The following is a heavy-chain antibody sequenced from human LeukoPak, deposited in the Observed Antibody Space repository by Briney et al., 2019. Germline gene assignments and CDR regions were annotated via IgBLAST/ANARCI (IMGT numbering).Heavy chain of an antibody. CDR3: ATETNGRHYDY. J-gene: IGHJ4*02. Sequence: GGSLRLSCTASGLTFSTSGFNWVRQAPGKGLEWVASIGPTGSDRYHADSIKGRFTISRDNAINFLYLQMNSLGAEDTAVYYCATETNGRHYDYWGQGTLLTVSS. V-gene: IGHV3-21*06. D-gene: IGHD1-14*01. CDR1: GLTFSTSG. CDR2: IGPTGSDR.